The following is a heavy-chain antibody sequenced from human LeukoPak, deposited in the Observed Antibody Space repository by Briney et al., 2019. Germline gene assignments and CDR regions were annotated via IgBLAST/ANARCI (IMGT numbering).Heavy chain of an antibody. J-gene: IGHJ4*02. D-gene: IGHD5-24*01. CDR2: INHSGGT. CDR1: SGSFSGFY. CDR3: ARAMGWLQFRGAFNY. V-gene: IGHV4-34*01. Sequence: SETLSLTCEVSSGSFSGFYWNWIRQTPGKGLEWIGEINHSGGTKYNPSLQSRVTISLDTSKNQFSLRLNSVAAADTAVYYCARAMGWLQFRGAFNYWGQGTLVTVSS.